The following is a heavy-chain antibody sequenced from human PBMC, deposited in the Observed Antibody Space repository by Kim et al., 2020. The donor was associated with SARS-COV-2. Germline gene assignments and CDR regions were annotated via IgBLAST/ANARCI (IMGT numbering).Heavy chain of an antibody. CDR2: LYYSGST. CDR1: GGSVTNVNYY. CDR3: ARHGGGRTVLAAFEI. D-gene: IGHD2-8*02. Sequence: SETLSLTCNVSGGSVTNVNYYWAWIRQSPGKGLEWIGSLYYSGSTYYNPSLRSRIAMSINRSKNRLSLQVNSLTASDTAIYFCARHGGGRTVLAAFEIWGQGTVVSVSA. V-gene: IGHV4-39*01. J-gene: IGHJ3*02.